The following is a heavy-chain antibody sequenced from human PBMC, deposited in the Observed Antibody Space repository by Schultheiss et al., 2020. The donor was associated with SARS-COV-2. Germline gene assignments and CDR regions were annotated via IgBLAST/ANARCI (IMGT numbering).Heavy chain of an antibody. CDR1: GGTFSSYA. CDR2: IIPIFGTA. J-gene: IGHJ4*02. Sequence: SVKVSCKASGGTFSSYAISWVRQAPGQGLEWMGGIIPIFGTANYAQKFQGRVTITADESTSTAYMELSSVTAADTAVYYCARLTIFGVVNSYWGQGTLVTVSS. V-gene: IGHV1-69*13. CDR3: ARLTIFGVVNSY. D-gene: IGHD3-3*01.